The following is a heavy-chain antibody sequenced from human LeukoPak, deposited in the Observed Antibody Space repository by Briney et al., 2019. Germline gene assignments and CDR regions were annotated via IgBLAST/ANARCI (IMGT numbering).Heavy chain of an antibody. CDR1: GYTFTSYD. CDR2: MNPNSGNT. V-gene: IGHV1-8*03. Sequence: ASVKVSCKASGYTFTSYDINWVRQATGQGLEWTGWMNPNSGNTGYAQKFQGRVTITRNTSISTAYMELSSLRSEDTAVYYCARGIMYSYNPGDAFDIWGQGTMVTVSS. D-gene: IGHD1-14*01. J-gene: IGHJ3*02. CDR3: ARGIMYSYNPGDAFDI.